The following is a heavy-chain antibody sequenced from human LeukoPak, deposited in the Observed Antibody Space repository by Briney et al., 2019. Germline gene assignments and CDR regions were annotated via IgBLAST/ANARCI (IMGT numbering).Heavy chain of an antibody. D-gene: IGHD6-13*01. Sequence: GGSLRLSCAASGFTFSSYAMSWVRQAPGKGLEWVSVIYSGGSTYYADSVKGRFTISRDNSKNTLYLQMNSLRAEDTAVYYCARAFSRSAPLDYWGQGTLVTVSS. CDR3: ARAFSRSAPLDY. J-gene: IGHJ4*02. V-gene: IGHV3-53*01. CDR1: GFTFSSYA. CDR2: IYSGGST.